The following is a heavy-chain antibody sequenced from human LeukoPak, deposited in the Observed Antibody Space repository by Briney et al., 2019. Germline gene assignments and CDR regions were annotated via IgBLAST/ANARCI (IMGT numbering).Heavy chain of an antibody. Sequence: PGGSLRLSCAASGFTFSSYWMNWVRQAPGKGLEWVANIKQDGSEKYYVDSVKGRFTISRDNARNSLFLQMNNLRAEDTAVYNCARGGDYWGQGTLVTVSS. V-gene: IGHV3-7*01. D-gene: IGHD5-12*01. CDR3: ARGGDY. CDR2: IKQDGSEK. CDR1: GFTFSSYW. J-gene: IGHJ4*02.